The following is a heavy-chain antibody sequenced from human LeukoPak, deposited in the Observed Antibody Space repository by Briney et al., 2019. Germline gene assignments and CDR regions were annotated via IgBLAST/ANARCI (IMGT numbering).Heavy chain of an antibody. D-gene: IGHD1-1*01. Sequence: GGSLRLSCAASGFTFSTYAISWVRQAPGKGLEWVSTISGSGDNTYYADSLKGRFTISRDSSKNTLYLQMNSLRAEDTAVYYCAKQTRTTTAPDYWGQGTLVTVSS. CDR2: ISGSGDNT. J-gene: IGHJ4*02. CDR3: AKQTRTTTAPDY. CDR1: GFTFSTYA. V-gene: IGHV3-23*01.